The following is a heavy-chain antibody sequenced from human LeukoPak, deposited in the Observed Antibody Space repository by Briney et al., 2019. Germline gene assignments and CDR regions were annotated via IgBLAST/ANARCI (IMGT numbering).Heavy chain of an antibody. CDR3: ARKPAYDILTGQNPHYGMDV. J-gene: IGHJ6*04. CDR1: GFTFSSYG. D-gene: IGHD3-9*01. V-gene: IGHV3-33*01. CDR2: IWYDGSNK. Sequence: GGSLRLSCAASGFTFSSYGMHWVRQAPGKGLDWVAVIWYDGSNKYYADSVKGRFTISRDNSKNTLYLQMNSLRAEDTAVYFCARKPAYDILTGQNPHYGMDVWGKGTTVTVSS.